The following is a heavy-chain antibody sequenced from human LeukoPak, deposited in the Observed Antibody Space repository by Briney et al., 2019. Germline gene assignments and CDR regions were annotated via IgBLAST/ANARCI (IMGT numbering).Heavy chain of an antibody. CDR1: GYTFTSYD. D-gene: IGHD2-2*01. V-gene: IGHV1-8*01. CDR2: MNPNSGNT. J-gene: IGHJ3*02. CDR3: ARDNGYCSSTSCYLQGAFDI. Sequence: ASVKVSCKASGYTFTSYDINWVRQATGQGLEWMGWMNPNSGNTGYAQKFQGRVTMTRNTSIGTAYMELSSLRSEDTAVYYCARDNGYCSSTSCYLQGAFDIWGQGTMVTVSS.